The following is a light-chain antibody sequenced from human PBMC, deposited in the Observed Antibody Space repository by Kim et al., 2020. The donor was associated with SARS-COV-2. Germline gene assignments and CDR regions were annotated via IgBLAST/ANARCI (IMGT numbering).Light chain of an antibody. J-gene: IGKJ5*01. V-gene: IGKV4-1*01. Sequence: ATITCKTSQSLLSSSSNRNYLGWHQQKPGQPPRLLIYGASSRESGVPDRFGGSGSGTDFTLTISSLQAEDVAVYYCQQYYTTPITFGQGTRLEIK. CDR2: GAS. CDR3: QQYYTTPIT. CDR1: QSLLSSSSNRNY.